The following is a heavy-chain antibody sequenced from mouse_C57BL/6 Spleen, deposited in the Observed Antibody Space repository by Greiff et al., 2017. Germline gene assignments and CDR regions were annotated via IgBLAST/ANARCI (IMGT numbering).Heavy chain of an antibody. J-gene: IGHJ3*01. Sequence: QVQLQQPGAELVKPGASVKLSCKASGYTFTSYWMHWVKQRPGRGLEWIGRIDPNSGGTKYNEKFKSKATLTVDKPSSTAYMQLSSLTSEDSAVYCCARERDYGNYGAWFAYWGQGTLVTVSA. CDR2: IDPNSGGT. CDR3: ARERDYGNYGAWFAY. D-gene: IGHD2-1*01. V-gene: IGHV1-72*01. CDR1: GYTFTSYW.